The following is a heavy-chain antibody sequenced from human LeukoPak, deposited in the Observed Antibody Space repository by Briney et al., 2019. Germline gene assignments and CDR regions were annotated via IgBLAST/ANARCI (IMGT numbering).Heavy chain of an antibody. J-gene: IGHJ4*02. CDR2: IKGKGDGETA. CDR3: TTDLGITMTRGVIVN. V-gene: IGHV3-15*01. D-gene: IGHD3-10*01. Sequence: GGPLRLSCAASGFGFNNAWMSWVRQAPGKGLEWVGRIKGKGDGETADYAAPLKGRFTMSRDDAKATVYLQINSLITEDTAMYYCTTDLGITMTRGVIVNWGQGTLVTVSS. CDR1: GFGFNNAW.